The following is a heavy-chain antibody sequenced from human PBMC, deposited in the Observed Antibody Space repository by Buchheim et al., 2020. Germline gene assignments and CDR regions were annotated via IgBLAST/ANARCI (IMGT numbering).Heavy chain of an antibody. V-gene: IGHV3-30-3*01. CDR2: ISYDGSNK. D-gene: IGHD3-3*01. Sequence: QVQLVESGGGVVQPGRSLRLSCAASGFTFSSYAMHWVRQAPGKGLEWVAVISYDGSNKYYADSVKGRFTISRDNSKNTLYLQMNSLRAEDTAVYYCTREGDFWSGYCDYYYYGMDVWGQGTT. CDR3: TREGDFWSGYCDYYYYGMDV. J-gene: IGHJ6*02. CDR1: GFTFSSYA.